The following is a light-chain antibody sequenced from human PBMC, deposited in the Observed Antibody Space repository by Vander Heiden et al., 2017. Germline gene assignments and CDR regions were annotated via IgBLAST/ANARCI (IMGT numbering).Light chain of an antibody. Sequence: QSALTQPASVSGSPGQSITISCTGTSSDVGSYNLVSWYQQHPGKAPKRMIYEGSKRPSGVSKRFSGSKYGTTASLTISGLQAEDEADYYCYSYAGRGVFGGGTKLTVL. CDR1: SSDVGSYNL. CDR3: YSYAGRGV. CDR2: EGS. J-gene: IGLJ2*01. V-gene: IGLV2-23*01.